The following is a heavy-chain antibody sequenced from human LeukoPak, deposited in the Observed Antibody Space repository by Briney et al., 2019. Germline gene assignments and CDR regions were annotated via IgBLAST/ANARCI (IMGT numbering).Heavy chain of an antibody. J-gene: IGHJ4*02. V-gene: IGHV3-53*05. CDR1: GFSVSSNY. Sequence: GGSLRLSCAASGFSVSSNYVTWVRQPPGKGLEWVSVIYNDGSLYYADSVKGRFTISRDNSKNTVYLQMSSLRVEDTAVYYCTDAVAGWGQGTLVTVSS. D-gene: IGHD6-19*01. CDR2: IYNDGSL. CDR3: TDAVAG.